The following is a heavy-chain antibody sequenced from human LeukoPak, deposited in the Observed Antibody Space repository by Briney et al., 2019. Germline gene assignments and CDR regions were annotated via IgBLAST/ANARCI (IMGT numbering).Heavy chain of an antibody. V-gene: IGHV1-2*02. Sequence: ASVKVSCKASGYTFTGYYMHWVRQAPGQGLEWMGWINPNSGGTNYAQKFQGRVTMTRDTSISTAYMELSRLRSDDTAVYYCARDRVVVVPALRANWFDPWGQGTLVTVSS. CDR2: INPNSGGT. CDR1: GYTFTGYY. CDR3: ARDRVVVVPALRANWFDP. J-gene: IGHJ5*02. D-gene: IGHD2-2*01.